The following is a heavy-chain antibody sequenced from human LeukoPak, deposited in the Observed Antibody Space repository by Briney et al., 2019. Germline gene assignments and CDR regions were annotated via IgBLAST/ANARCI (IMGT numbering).Heavy chain of an antibody. CDR2: MNPNSGNT. J-gene: IGHJ6*03. V-gene: IGHV1-8*03. CDR1: GYTFTSYH. D-gene: IGHD6-19*01. CDR3: ARGGYSSGWVTGYYYYYMDV. Sequence: ASVKVSCKASGYTFTSYHMHWVRQATGQGLEWMGWMNPNSGNTGYAQKFQGRVTITRNTSISTAYMELSSLRSEDTAVYYCARGGYSSGWVTGYYYYYMDVWGKGTTVTVSS.